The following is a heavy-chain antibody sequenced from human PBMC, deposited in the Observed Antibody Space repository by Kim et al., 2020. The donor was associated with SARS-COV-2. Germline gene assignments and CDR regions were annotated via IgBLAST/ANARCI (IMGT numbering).Heavy chain of an antibody. CDR1: GFTFSSYA. CDR3: AKKPPAPSNYYDSSGPPYY. D-gene: IGHD3-22*01. V-gene: IGHV3-23*01. J-gene: IGHJ4*02. CDR2: ISGSGGST. Sequence: GGSLRLSCAASGFTFSSYAMSWVRQAPGKGLEWVSAISGSGGSTYYADSVKGRFTISRDNSKNTLYLQMNSLRAEDTAVYYCAKKPPAPSNYYDSSGPPYYWGQGTLVTVSS.